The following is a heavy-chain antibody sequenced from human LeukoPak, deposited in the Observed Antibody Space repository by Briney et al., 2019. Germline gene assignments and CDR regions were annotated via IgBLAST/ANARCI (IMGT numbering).Heavy chain of an antibody. CDR2: ISSSSSYI. J-gene: IGHJ4*02. CDR3: ARQYSSSWFYFDY. CDR1: GFTFSSYS. V-gene: IGHV3-21*01. Sequence: GGSLRLSCAASGFTFSSYSMNWVRQAPGKGLEWVSSISSSSSYIYYADSVKGRFTISRDNAKNSLYLQMNSLRAEDTAVYYCARQYSSSWFYFDYWGQGTLVTVSS. D-gene: IGHD6-13*01.